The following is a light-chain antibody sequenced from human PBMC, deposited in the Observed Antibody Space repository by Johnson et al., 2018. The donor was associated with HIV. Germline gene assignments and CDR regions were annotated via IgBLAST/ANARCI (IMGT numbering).Light chain of an antibody. Sequence: QSVLTQPPSVSAAPGQKVTISCSGSTSNIGNNYVSWYQQLPGTAPKLLIYEKNKRPSGIPDRFSASKSGTSATLVITVLQTGDEADYYCGAWDSSLSAHFVFGTGTKFTVL. V-gene: IGLV1-51*02. J-gene: IGLJ1*01. CDR2: EKN. CDR1: TSNIGNNY. CDR3: GAWDSSLSAHFV.